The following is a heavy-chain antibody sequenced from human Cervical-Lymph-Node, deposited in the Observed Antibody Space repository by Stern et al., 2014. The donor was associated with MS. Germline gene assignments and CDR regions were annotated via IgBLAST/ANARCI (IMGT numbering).Heavy chain of an antibody. D-gene: IGHD3-16*01. CDR3: AKADDYAAGIDA. CDR1: GFKFDDFA. V-gene: IGHV3-9*01. CDR2: LGWNSVGR. J-gene: IGHJ5*02. Sequence: QLVESGGGMVQPGRSLRLSCEASGFKFDDFAMHWVRQAPGKGLEWVSGLGWNSVGRGYADSVQGRFTISRDNAKSSLYLQMNSLTAEDTALYYCAKADDYAAGIDAWGQGTLVVVSS.